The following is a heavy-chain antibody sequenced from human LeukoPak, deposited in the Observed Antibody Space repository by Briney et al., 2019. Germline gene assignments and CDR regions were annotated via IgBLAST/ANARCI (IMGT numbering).Heavy chain of an antibody. Sequence: GGSQRLSCAASGFTVSSNYMSWVRQAPGKGLEWVSIIYSGGSTFYADSVKGRFTISRDNSKNTLYLQMNSLRAEDTAVYYCARGGSYLSAFDIWGQGTMVTVSS. V-gene: IGHV3-53*01. CDR2: IYSGGST. D-gene: IGHD1-26*01. J-gene: IGHJ3*02. CDR1: GFTVSSNY. CDR3: ARGGSYLSAFDI.